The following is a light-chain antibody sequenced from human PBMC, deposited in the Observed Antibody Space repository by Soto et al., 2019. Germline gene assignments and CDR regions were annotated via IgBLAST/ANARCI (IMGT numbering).Light chain of an antibody. J-gene: IGKJ1*01. Sequence: ETVMTQSEATLSVSPGERATLSCRASQSINTNLAWYHQKPGQPPRLLIYGASTRVTGIPTRFSGSGSGTEFTLTISSLQSEDFAVYYCQQYNNWPRTFGQGTKVEIK. CDR2: GAS. CDR3: QQYNNWPRT. V-gene: IGKV3-15*01. CDR1: QSINTN.